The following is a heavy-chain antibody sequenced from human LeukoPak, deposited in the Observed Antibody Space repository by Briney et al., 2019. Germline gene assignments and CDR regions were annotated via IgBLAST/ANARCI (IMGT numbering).Heavy chain of an antibody. CDR1: GYTFTNYY. J-gene: IGHJ4*02. V-gene: IGHV1-46*01. Sequence: ASVKVSCKASGYTFTNYYIHWVRQAPGQGLEWMVIINPSGGSTTYAQRFQGRGTMTRDTSTSTVYVELSSLRSDYTAVYFCARFYGSGNSFDYWGQGTLVTVSS. CDR2: INPSGGST. CDR3: ARFYGSGNSFDY. D-gene: IGHD3-10*01.